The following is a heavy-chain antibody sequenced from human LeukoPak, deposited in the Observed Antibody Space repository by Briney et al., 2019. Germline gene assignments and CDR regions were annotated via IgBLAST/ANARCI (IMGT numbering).Heavy chain of an antibody. J-gene: IGHJ4*02. Sequence: PGGSLRLSCAASGFTFSSYGMHWVRQAPGKGQEWVAFIRYDGSNKYYADSVKGRFTISRDNSKNTMYLQMNSLRAEDTAVYYCAKDRTTVTTGGVDYWGQGTLVTVSS. CDR2: IRYDGSNK. CDR3: AKDRTTVTTGGVDY. V-gene: IGHV3-30*02. D-gene: IGHD4-17*01. CDR1: GFTFSSYG.